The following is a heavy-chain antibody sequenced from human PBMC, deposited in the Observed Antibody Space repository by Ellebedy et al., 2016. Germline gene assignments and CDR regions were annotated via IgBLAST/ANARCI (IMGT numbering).Heavy chain of an antibody. D-gene: IGHD3-10*01. J-gene: IGHJ6*02. CDR3: ARDSYYYGSGSYLGPYYYYYGMDV. V-gene: IGHV3-33*01. Sequence: GGSLRLSCAASGFTFSSYGMHWVRQAPGKGLEWVAVIWYDGSNKYYADSVKGRFTISRDNSKNTLYLQMNSLRAEDTAVYYCARDSYYYGSGSYLGPYYYYYGMDVWGQGTTVTVSS. CDR1: GFTFSSYG. CDR2: IWYDGSNK.